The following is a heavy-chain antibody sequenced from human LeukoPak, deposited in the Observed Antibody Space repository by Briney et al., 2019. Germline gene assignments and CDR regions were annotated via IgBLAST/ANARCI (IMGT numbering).Heavy chain of an antibody. J-gene: IGHJ3*02. Sequence: GGSLRLSCAASGFTFSSYAMHWVRQAPGKGLEWVAVISYDGSNKYYADSVKGRFTISRDNSKNTLYLQMNSLRAEGTAVYYCAGFYAFDIWGQGTMVTVSS. CDR1: GFTFSSYA. V-gene: IGHV3-30-3*01. CDR3: AGFYAFDI. CDR2: ISYDGSNK.